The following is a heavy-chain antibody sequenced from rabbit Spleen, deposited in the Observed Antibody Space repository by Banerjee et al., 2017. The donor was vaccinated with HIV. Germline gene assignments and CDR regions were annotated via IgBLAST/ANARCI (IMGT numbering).Heavy chain of an antibody. V-gene: IGHV1S7*01. CDR1: GFDFSNYY. D-gene: IGHD8-1*01. Sequence: QLKETGGGLVQPGGSLTLSCKASGFDFSNYYLSWVRQAPGKGLEWIGIIYAGKGDTDYASWVNGRFTISSDNAQNTLYLQLNSLTAADTATYFCARLGAGTSYWIHEYYFNLWGPGTLVTVS. CDR3: ARLGAGTSYWIHEYYFNL. CDR2: IYAGKGDT. J-gene: IGHJ4*01.